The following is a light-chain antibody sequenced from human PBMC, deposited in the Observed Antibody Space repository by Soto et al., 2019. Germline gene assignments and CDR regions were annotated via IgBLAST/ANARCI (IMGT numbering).Light chain of an antibody. J-gene: IGLJ7*01. CDR1: SSNIGARYD. V-gene: IGLV1-40*01. CDR2: GNS. CDR3: QSYDSSLSSAV. Sequence: QSVLTQPPSVSGAPGQRVTISCIGSSSNIGARYDVHWYQQLPGTAPKVLIYGNSNRPSGVPDRFSGSKSGNSASLAITGLQAEDEADYYCQSYDSSLSSAVFGGGTQLTVL.